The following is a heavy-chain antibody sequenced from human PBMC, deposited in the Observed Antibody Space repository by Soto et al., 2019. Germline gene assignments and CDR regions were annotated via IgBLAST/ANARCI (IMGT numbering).Heavy chain of an antibody. V-gene: IGHV1-8*01. Sequence: SVKVSCKASGYTFTSYDIYWVRQATGQGLEWMGWMNPNTGNSGYAQKFQGRVTMTSDTSISTAHMELSSLRSEDTAVYYCARRAETNGWNGFGADKYYFDFWGQGTLVTVSS. CDR1: GYTFTSYD. CDR2: MNPNTGNS. CDR3: ARRAETNGWNGFGADKYYFDF. D-gene: IGHD1-1*01. J-gene: IGHJ4*02.